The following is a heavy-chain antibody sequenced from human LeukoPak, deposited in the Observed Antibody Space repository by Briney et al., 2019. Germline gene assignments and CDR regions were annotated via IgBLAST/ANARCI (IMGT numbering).Heavy chain of an antibody. V-gene: IGHV3-23*01. CDR3: AKGQGRHYYYYGMDV. D-gene: IGHD1-1*01. CDR1: GFTFSSYA. J-gene: IGHJ6*02. CDR2: ISGSGGST. Sequence: PGGSLRLSCAASGFTFSSYAMSWVRQAPGNGLEWVSAISGSGGSTYYADSVKGRFTISRDNSKNTLYLQMNSLRAEDTAVYYCAKGQGRHYYYYGMDVWGQGTTVTVSS.